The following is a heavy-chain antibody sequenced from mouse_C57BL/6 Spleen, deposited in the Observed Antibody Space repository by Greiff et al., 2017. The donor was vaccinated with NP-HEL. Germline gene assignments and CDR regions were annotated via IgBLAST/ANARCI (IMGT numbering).Heavy chain of an antibody. V-gene: IGHV1-15*01. CDR2: IDPETGGP. CDR3: TRRGNYEGAWFAY. D-gene: IGHD2-1*01. Sequence: VQVVESGAELVRPGASVTLSCKASGYTFTDYEMHWVKQTPVHGLEWIGAIDPETGGPAYNQKFKGKAILTADKSSSTAYMELRILTSEDSAVYYCTRRGNYEGAWFAYWGQGTLVTVSA. CDR1: GYTFTDYE. J-gene: IGHJ3*01.